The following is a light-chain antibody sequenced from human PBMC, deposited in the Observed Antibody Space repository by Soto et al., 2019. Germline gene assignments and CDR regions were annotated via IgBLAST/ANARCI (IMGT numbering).Light chain of an antibody. J-gene: IGKJ5*01. V-gene: IGKV3-20*01. CDR3: QQYGSSPIT. Sequence: EIVFTQSPRTLSLSPGERVTLSYRASQSVSGSYLAWYQQKPGQAPRLLIYGASSRATGIPDRFSGSGSGTDFTLTISRLEPEDFAVYYCQQYGSSPITFGQGTRLEIK. CDR1: QSVSGSY. CDR2: GAS.